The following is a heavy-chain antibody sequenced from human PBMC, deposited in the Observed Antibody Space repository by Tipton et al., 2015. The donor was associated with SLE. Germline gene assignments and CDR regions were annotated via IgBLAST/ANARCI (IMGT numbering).Heavy chain of an antibody. CDR1: GFTFSGHG. V-gene: IGHV3-30*02. CDR3: VKDNPVLEY. Sequence: SLRLSCVASGFTFSGHGMRWVRQAPGKGPEWVAFIWYDGSKEFYPDSVKGRFVISRDDSQNTVYLQMNSLRPEDTALYHCVKDNPVLEYWGQGTPVTVSS. CDR2: IWYDGSKE. J-gene: IGHJ4*02. D-gene: IGHD3-3*01.